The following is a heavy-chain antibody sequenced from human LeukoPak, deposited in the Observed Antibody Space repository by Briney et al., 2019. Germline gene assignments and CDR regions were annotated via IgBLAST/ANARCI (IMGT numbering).Heavy chain of an antibody. Sequence: SVKVSCKASGYTFTVYYMHWVRQAPRQGLEWMGWINPNSGGTNYAQKFQGWVTMTRDTSISTAYMELSRLRSDDTAVYYCARGLDRQQLVVPGYWGQGTLVTVSS. CDR3: ARGLDRQQLVVPGY. CDR1: GYTFTVYY. V-gene: IGHV1-2*04. D-gene: IGHD6-13*01. CDR2: INPNSGGT. J-gene: IGHJ4*02.